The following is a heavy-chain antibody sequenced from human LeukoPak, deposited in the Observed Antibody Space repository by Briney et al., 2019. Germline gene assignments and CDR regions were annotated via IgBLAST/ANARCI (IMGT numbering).Heavy chain of an antibody. D-gene: IGHD6-13*01. CDR2: IYSGGST. Sequence: PGGSLRLSCAASGFTVSSNYMSWVRQAPGKGLEWVSVIYSGGSTYYADSVKGRFTISRDNSKNTLYLQMNSLRAEDTAVYHCASSAAGDLYFDYWGQGTLVTVSS. CDR3: ASSAAGDLYFDY. J-gene: IGHJ4*02. CDR1: GFTVSSNY. V-gene: IGHV3-66*01.